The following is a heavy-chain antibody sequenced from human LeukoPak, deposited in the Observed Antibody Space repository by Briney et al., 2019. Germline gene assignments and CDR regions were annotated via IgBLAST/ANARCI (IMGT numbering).Heavy chain of an antibody. CDR3: ARDRCSGGSCYSDYFDY. V-gene: IGHV1-69*06. J-gene: IGHJ4*02. Sequence: SVKVSCKASGGTFSSYAISWVRQAPGQGLEWMGGIIPIFGTANCAQKFQGRVTITADKSTSTAYMELSSLRSEDTAVYYCARDRCSGGSCYSDYFDYWGQGTLVTVSS. D-gene: IGHD2-15*01. CDR2: IIPIFGTA. CDR1: GGTFSSYA.